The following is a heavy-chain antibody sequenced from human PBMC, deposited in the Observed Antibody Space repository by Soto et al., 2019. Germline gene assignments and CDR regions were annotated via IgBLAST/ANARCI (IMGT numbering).Heavy chain of an antibody. CDR3: AREGLTAALPYGMDV. CDR2: LYSDSST. Sequence: EVQLVESGGGLVQPGGSLRLSCAASGITVSTNYMSWVRQAPGKGLEWVSVLYSDSSTYYAESGKGRFTITRDNSENTVYLLMNSLRAEDTAVYYCAREGLTAALPYGMDVWGQGTTVTVSS. V-gene: IGHV3-66*01. D-gene: IGHD6-13*01. CDR1: GITVSTNY. J-gene: IGHJ6*02.